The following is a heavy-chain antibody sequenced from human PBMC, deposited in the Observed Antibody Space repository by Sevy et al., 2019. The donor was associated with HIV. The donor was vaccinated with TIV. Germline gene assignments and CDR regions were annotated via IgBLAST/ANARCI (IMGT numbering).Heavy chain of an antibody. D-gene: IGHD3-22*01. CDR1: GFTFSSYW. V-gene: IGHV3-7*01. CDR3: ARDYDSSGYYCISPILDAFDI. J-gene: IGHJ3*02. Sequence: GGSLRLSCAASGFTFSSYWMSWVRQAPGKGLEWVANIKQDGSEKYYVDSVKGRFTISRDNAKNSLYLQMNSLRAEDTAVYYCARDYDSSGYYCISPILDAFDIWGQGTMVTVSS. CDR2: IKQDGSEK.